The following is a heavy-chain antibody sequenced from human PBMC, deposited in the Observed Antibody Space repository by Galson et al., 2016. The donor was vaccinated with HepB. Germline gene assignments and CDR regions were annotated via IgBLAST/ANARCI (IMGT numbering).Heavy chain of an antibody. Sequence: SVKVSCKASGYSFSSYGISWVRQAPGQGLEWMAWINTGTPGDTLYAQSLQGRLTLTTDPPTTTAYMNLRSLGSDDTAVYFCARDFCTGVSCNHALGHWGQGTLVTVSS. CDR1: GYSFSSYG. D-gene: IGHD2-8*02. CDR2: INTGTPGDT. J-gene: IGHJ4*02. V-gene: IGHV1-18*01. CDR3: ARDFCTGVSCNHALGH.